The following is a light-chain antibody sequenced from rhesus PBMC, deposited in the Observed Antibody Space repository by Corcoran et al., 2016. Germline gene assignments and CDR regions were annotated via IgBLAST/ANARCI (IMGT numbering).Light chain of an antibody. J-gene: IGKJ4*01. V-gene: IGKV1-43*01. CDR2: AAS. Sequence: DIQMTQSPSSLSASVGDRVTITCRASQGISTYLNWYQQKPGKGPKRLIYAASSLESGVPSRFSGSGSGTDFTLTISSLQPEDFATYYCLQYNSNPLTFGGGTKVEIK. CDR3: LQYNSNPLT. CDR1: QGISTY.